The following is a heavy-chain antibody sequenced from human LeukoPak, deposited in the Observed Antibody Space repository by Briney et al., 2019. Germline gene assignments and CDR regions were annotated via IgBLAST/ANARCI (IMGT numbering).Heavy chain of an antibody. CDR2: IIPIFGTA. Sequence: GASVKVSCKAPGGTFSSYAISWVRQAPGQGLEWMGGIIPIFGTANYAQKFQGRVTITTDESTSTAYMELSSLRSEDTAVYYCAREYYYGSGSSGLGFDYWGQGTLVTVSS. CDR1: GGTFSSYA. CDR3: AREYYYGSGSSGLGFDY. J-gene: IGHJ4*02. D-gene: IGHD3-10*01. V-gene: IGHV1-69*05.